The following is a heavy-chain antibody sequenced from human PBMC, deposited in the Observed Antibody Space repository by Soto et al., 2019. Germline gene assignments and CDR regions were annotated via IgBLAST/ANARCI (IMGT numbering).Heavy chain of an antibody. CDR2: IWYDGSNK. V-gene: IGHV3-33*01. CDR1: GFTFSSYG. CDR3: ARDVTIFANGYYFDY. J-gene: IGHJ4*02. Sequence: GGSLRLSCAASGFTFSSYGMHWVRQAPGKGLEWVAVIWYDGSNKYYADSVKGRFTISRDNSKNTLYLQMNSLRAEDTAVYYCARDVTIFANGYYFDYWGQGTLVTVSS. D-gene: IGHD3-9*01.